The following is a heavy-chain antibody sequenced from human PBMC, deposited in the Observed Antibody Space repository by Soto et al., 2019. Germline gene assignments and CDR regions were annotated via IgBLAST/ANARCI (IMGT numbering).Heavy chain of an antibody. D-gene: IGHD3-10*01. CDR1: GGSISSGGYS. V-gene: IGHV4-30-4*07. Sequence: SETLSLTCAVSGGSISSGGYSWSWIRQPPGKGLEWIGYIYYSGSTYYNPSLKSRVTISVDTSKNQFSLKLSSVTAADTAVYYCARGTGGSGSYYNGKYYGMDVWGQGTTVTVSS. CDR2: IYYSGST. J-gene: IGHJ6*02. CDR3: ARGTGGSGSYYNGKYYGMDV.